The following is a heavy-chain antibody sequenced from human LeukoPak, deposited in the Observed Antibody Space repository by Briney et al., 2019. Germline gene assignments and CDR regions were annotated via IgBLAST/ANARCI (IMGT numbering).Heavy chain of an antibody. V-gene: IGHV1-69*02. CDR1: AGTFGSDI. CDR3: ATARMHDY. Sequence: SVKVSCKASAGTFGSDIINWVRQAPGQGLEWMGRIIPRVDITNYAQKFQDRVTITADRSTSTVYMELSTLRSDDTAVYYCATARMHDYWGQGIQVTVSS. D-gene: IGHD5-24*01. CDR2: IIPRVDIT. J-gene: IGHJ4*02.